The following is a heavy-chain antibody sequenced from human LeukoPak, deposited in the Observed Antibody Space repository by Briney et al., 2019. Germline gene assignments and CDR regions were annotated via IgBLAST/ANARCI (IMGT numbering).Heavy chain of an antibody. CDR2: ISSSSSYT. J-gene: IGHJ5*02. CDR1: GFTFSDYY. Sequence: GGSLRLSCAASGFTFSDYYMSWIRQAPGKGLEWVSYISSSSSYTNYADSVKGRFTISRDNAKNSLYLQMNSLRAEDTAVYYCARDIEGWVVPAALVGFDPWGQGTLVTVSS. CDR3: ARDIEGWVVPAALVGFDP. D-gene: IGHD2-2*01. V-gene: IGHV3-11*05.